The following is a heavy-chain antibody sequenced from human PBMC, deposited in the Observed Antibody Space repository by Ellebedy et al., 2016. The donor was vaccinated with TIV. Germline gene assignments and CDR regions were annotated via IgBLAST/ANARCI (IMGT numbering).Heavy chain of an antibody. CDR1: GFTFSIYS. CDR3: ARDLGPWRDYYYYGMDV. Sequence: GGSLRLXXAASGFTFSIYSVNWVRQAPGKGLEWVSSISSSSSYIYYADSVKGRFTISRDNAKNSLYLQMNSLRAEDTAVYYCARDLGPWRDYYYYGMDVWGQGTTVTVSS. V-gene: IGHV3-21*01. CDR2: ISSSSSYI. D-gene: IGHD3-16*01. J-gene: IGHJ6*02.